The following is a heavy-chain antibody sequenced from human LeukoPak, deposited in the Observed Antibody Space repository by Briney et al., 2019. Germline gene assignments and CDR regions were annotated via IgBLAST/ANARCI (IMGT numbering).Heavy chain of an antibody. D-gene: IGHD4/OR15-4a*01. V-gene: IGHV3-7*01. J-gene: IGHJ4*02. CDR1: GFTFSSYW. CDR2: IKQDGSER. CDR3: AREGAYYLDS. Sequence: PGGSLRLSCAGSGFTFSSYWMSWVRQAPGKGLEWVANIKQDGSERYYVDSVKGRFTISRDNAKNSLYLQMNSLRAEDTAVYYCAREGAYYLDSWGQGTLVAVSS.